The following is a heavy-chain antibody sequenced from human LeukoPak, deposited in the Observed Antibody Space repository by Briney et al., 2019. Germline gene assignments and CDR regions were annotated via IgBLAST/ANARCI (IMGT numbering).Heavy chain of an antibody. CDR2: IYYSGNT. Sequence: PSETLSLTCTISGGSISSSSYYWGWIRQPPGKGLEWIGTIYYSGNTYYNPYLKSRVTISVDTSKNQFSLKLSSVTAADTAMYYCARETSGAFSSYYYYYYMDVWGKGTTVTVSS. CDR3: ARETSGAFSSYYYYYYMDV. V-gene: IGHV4-39*07. D-gene: IGHD2-15*01. J-gene: IGHJ6*03. CDR1: GGSISSSSYY.